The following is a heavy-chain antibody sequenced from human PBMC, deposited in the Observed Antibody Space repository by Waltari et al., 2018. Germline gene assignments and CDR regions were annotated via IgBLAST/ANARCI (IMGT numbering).Heavy chain of an antibody. D-gene: IGHD3-16*01. CDR1: GGSISSYY. Sequence: QVQLQESGPGLVKPSETLSLTCTVSGGSISSYYWSWIRQPPGKGLEWIGYIYYSGSTNYNPSLKSRVTISVDTSKNQFSLKLSSVTAADTAVYYCAGLYGVDYEYYFDYWGQGTLVTVSS. J-gene: IGHJ4*02. V-gene: IGHV4-59*01. CDR2: IYYSGST. CDR3: AGLYGVDYEYYFDY.